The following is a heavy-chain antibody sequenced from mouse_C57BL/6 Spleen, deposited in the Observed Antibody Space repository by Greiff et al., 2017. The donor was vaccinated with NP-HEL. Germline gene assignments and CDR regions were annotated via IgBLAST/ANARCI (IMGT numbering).Heavy chain of an antibody. Sequence: VQLQQSGPEPVKPGAPVKISCKASGYSFTSYYIHWVKQRPGQGLEWVGWIYPGSGNTKYNEKFKGKATLTADTSSSNAYMQLSRLTSEDSAVYYCARDSNYPFAYWGQGTLVTVSA. CDR2: IYPGSGNT. D-gene: IGHD2-5*01. V-gene: IGHV1-66*01. CDR3: ARDSNYPFAY. J-gene: IGHJ3*01. CDR1: GYSFTSYY.